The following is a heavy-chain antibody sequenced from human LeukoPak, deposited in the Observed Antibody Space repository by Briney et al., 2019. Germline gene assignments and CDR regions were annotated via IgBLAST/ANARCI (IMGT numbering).Heavy chain of an antibody. Sequence: SETLSLTCAVYGGSFSGYYWSWIRQPPGKGLEWIGEINHSGSTNYNPSLKSRVTISVDTSKNQFSLKLSSVTAADTAVYYCARGKIVLMVYAILHYYFDYWGQGTLVTVSS. D-gene: IGHD2-8*01. J-gene: IGHJ4*02. CDR1: GGSFSGYY. CDR2: INHSGST. CDR3: ARGKIVLMVYAILHYYFDY. V-gene: IGHV4-34*01.